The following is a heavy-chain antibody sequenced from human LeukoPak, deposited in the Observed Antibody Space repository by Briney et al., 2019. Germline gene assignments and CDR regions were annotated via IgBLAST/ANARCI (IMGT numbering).Heavy chain of an antibody. V-gene: IGHV4-4*07. J-gene: IGHJ4*02. CDR2: IYTSGST. CDR3: AREMREAVAGPFDY. D-gene: IGHD6-19*01. Sequence: PSETLSLTCTVSGGSISSYYWSWIRQPAGKGLEWIGRIYTSGSTNYNLSLKSRVTMSVDTSKSQFSLKLSSVTAADTAVYYCAREMREAVAGPFDYWGQGTLVTVSS. CDR1: GGSISSYY.